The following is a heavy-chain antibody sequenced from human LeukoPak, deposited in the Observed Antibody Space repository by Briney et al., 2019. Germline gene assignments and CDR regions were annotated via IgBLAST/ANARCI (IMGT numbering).Heavy chain of an antibody. CDR2: IYYSGST. CDR1: GVSVSSYY. Sequence: SETLSLTCTVSGVSVSSYYWGWIRQPPGKGLEWIGYIYYSGSTNYNPSLKSRVTLSVDTSKNQFSLNLSSVTAADTAVYYCARSVGYSYSNSLDYWGQGTLVTVSS. J-gene: IGHJ4*02. CDR3: ARSVGYSYSNSLDY. D-gene: IGHD5-18*01. V-gene: IGHV4-59*02.